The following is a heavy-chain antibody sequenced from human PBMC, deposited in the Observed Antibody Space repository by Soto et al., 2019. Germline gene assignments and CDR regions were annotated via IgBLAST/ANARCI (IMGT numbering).Heavy chain of an antibody. V-gene: IGHV3-21*01. Sequence: GGSLRLSCAASGFTFSSYSMNWVRQAPGKGLEWVSSISSSSSYIYYADSVKGRFTISRDKAKNSLYLQMNSLRAEDTAVYYCARDSVDIVVVVAATPGYAFDIWGQGTMVTVSS. J-gene: IGHJ3*02. D-gene: IGHD2-15*01. CDR1: GFTFSSYS. CDR2: ISSSSSYI. CDR3: ARDSVDIVVVVAATPGYAFDI.